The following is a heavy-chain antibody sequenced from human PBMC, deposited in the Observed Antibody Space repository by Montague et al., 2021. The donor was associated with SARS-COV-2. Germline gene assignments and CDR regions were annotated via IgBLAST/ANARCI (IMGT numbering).Heavy chain of an antibody. CDR2: INHRGST. CDR3: ARGRQHINMVVVVVTGGEYYFDF. CDR1: DGSFSDYS. J-gene: IGHJ4*02. D-gene: IGHD3-22*01. V-gene: IGHV4-34*01. Sequence: SETLSLTCAVYDGSFSDYSWTWIRQPPGKGLEWIGEINHRGSTNYNPFLKSRVTISVDTSKNQFSLKMTSVTAADTAVYYCARGRQHINMVVVVVTGGEYYFDFWGRGTLVAVSS.